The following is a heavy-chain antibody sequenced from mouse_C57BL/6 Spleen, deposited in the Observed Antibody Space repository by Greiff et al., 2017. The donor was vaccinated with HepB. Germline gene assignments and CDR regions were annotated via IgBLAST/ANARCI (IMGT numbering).Heavy chain of an antibody. V-gene: IGHV1-61*01. CDR2: IYPSDSET. J-gene: IGHJ4*01. CDR1: GYTFTSYW. Sequence: QVQLQQPGAELVRPGSSVKLSCKASGYTFTSYWMDWVKQRPGQGLEWIGNIYPSDSETHYNQKFKDKATLTVDKSTSTAYMRLSSLTSEDSAVYYCARSGIYPGGYRGQGTSVSVSP. CDR3: ARSGIYPGGY.